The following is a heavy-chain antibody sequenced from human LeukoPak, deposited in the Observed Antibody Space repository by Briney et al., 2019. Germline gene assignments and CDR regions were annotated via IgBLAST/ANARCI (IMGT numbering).Heavy chain of an antibody. D-gene: IGHD5-12*01. CDR1: GGSISSYY. CDR3: ARAADIVATVNFDY. V-gene: IGHV4-59*01. CDR2: IYYSGST. J-gene: IGHJ4*02. Sequence: SETLSLTCTVSGGSISSYYWSWIRQPPGKGLEWIGYIYYSGSTNYNPSLKSRVTISVGTSKNQFSLKLSSVTAADTAVYYCARAADIVATVNFDYWGQGTLVTVSS.